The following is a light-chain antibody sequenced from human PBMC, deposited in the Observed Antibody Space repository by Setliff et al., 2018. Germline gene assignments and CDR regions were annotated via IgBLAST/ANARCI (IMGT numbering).Light chain of an antibody. CDR1: SSDIGGYKY. CDR3: AVWDDNLNGPV. V-gene: IGLV2-8*01. J-gene: IGLJ2*01. Sequence: QSVLTQPPSASGSPGQSVTISCTGTSSDIGGYKYVSWYQQHPGKAPKLMIYEVNKRHSGVPDRFSGSKSGASASLAISGLQSGDEADYYCAVWDDNLNGPVFGGGTQLTVL. CDR2: EVN.